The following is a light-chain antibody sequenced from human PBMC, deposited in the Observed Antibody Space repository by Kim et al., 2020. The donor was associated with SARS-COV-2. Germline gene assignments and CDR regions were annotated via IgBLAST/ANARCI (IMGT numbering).Light chain of an antibody. Sequence: PRERAPLTGRASQTVSSSYLAGYQKKPGQAPRLLSNDASRRATGIPDRFSGSGSGTDFTLTISRLEPEDFAVYYCQQYASSPTTFGGGTKVEIK. CDR1: QTVSSSY. V-gene: IGKV3-20*01. CDR2: DAS. J-gene: IGKJ4*01. CDR3: QQYASSPTT.